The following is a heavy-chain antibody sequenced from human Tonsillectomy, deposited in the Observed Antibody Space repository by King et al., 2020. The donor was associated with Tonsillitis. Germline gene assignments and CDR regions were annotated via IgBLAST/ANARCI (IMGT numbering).Heavy chain of an antibody. CDR2: ISAYNGNR. CDR3: ARTGSGSRNDWYFDL. V-gene: IGHV1-18*04. D-gene: IGHD1-14*01. Sequence: QLVQSGAEVKKPGASVKVSCKASGYTFTNYGISWVRQAPGQGLEWMGWISAYNGNRNYAQKYRGRVTVTTDTSTTTAYMELRSLRSDDTAVYYCARTGSGSRNDWYFDLWGRGPLVTVSS. J-gene: IGHJ2*01. CDR1: GYTFTNYG.